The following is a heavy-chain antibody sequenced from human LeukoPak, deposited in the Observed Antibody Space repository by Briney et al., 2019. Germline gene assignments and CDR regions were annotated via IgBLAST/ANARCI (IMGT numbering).Heavy chain of an antibody. Sequence: PGGSLRLSCAASGFTFDDYGMSWVRQAPGKGLERVSGINWNGGSTGYADSVKGRFTISRDNAKNSLYLQMNSLRAEDTALYYCARGVEYSSSCGFDYWGQGTLVTVSS. CDR1: GFTFDDYG. CDR3: ARGVEYSSSCGFDY. D-gene: IGHD6-6*01. J-gene: IGHJ4*02. V-gene: IGHV3-20*04. CDR2: INWNGGST.